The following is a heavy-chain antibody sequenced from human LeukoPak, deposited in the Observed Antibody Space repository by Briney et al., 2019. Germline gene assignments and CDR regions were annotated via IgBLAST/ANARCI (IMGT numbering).Heavy chain of an antibody. Sequence: SETLSLTCTVSGYSISSGYYWGWIRQPPGKGLEWIGSIYHSGSTYYNPSLKSRVTISVDTSKNQFSLKLSSVTAADTAVYYCARNLSLHDYGDYRADGGHRNRGAFDIWGQGTMVTVSS. D-gene: IGHD4-17*01. V-gene: IGHV4-38-2*02. CDR1: GYSISSGYY. CDR2: IYHSGST. CDR3: ARNLSLHDYGDYRADGGHRNRGAFDI. J-gene: IGHJ3*02.